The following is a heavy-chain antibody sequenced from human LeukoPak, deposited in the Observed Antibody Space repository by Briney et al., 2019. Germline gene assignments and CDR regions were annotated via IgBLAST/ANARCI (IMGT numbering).Heavy chain of an antibody. J-gene: IGHJ4*02. CDR3: ASSHDSSGND. D-gene: IGHD3-22*01. V-gene: IGHV3-7*01. CDR2: IRQDGSVK. CDR1: GFNFGTYW. Sequence: GGSLRLSCAASGFNFGTYWMSWVRQAPGKGLEWLANIRQDGSVKSYVDSVKGRFTISRDNAKSSLYLQMNSLRVEDTAVYYCASSHDSSGNDWGQGTLVTVSS.